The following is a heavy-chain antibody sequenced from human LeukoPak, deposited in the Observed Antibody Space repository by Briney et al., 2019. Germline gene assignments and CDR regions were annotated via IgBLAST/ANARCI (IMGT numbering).Heavy chain of an antibody. Sequence: GESLKISCMGSGYSFTDHWTGWVRQMPGKGLEWMGIIYPDDSNTRHSPSFQGHVTISADKSISTAYLQWSSLKASDTAMYYCARQSGSYSRNPYDFWGQGTLVTVSS. CDR1: GYSFTDHW. CDR2: IYPDDSNT. CDR3: ARQSGSYSRNPYDF. V-gene: IGHV5-51*01. D-gene: IGHD1-26*01. J-gene: IGHJ4*02.